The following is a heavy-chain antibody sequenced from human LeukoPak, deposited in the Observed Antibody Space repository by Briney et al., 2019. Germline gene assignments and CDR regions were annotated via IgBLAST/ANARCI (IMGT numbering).Heavy chain of an antibody. CDR2: INPNSGNT. CDR1: GYTFTSYD. V-gene: IGHV1-8*03. D-gene: IGHD6-13*01. CDR3: ARRGSSWYFADYCDY. Sequence: ASVKVSCKASGYTFTSYDINWVRQATGQGLEWMGWINPNSGNTGYAQKFQGRVTITRNTSISTAYMELSSLRSEDTAVYYCARRGSSWYFADYCDYWGQRTLDSVSS. J-gene: IGHJ4*02.